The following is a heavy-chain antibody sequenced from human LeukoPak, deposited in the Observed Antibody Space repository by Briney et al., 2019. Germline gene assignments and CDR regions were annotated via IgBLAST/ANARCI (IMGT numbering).Heavy chain of an antibody. J-gene: IGHJ4*02. Sequence: SSETLSLTCAVYGGSFSGYYWSWIRQPPGKGLEWIGEINHSGSTNYNPSLKSRVTISVDTSKNQFSLKLSSVTAADTAVYYCASRLMGSNDYWGQGTLVTVSS. CDR1: GGSFSGYY. V-gene: IGHV4-34*01. CDR2: INHSGST. CDR3: ASRLMGSNDY. D-gene: IGHD1-26*01.